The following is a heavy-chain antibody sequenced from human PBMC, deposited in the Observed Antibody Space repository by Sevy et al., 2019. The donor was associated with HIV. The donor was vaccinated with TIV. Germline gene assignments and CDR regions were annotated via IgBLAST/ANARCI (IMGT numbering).Heavy chain of an antibody. Sequence: GGSLRLSCAASGFDFSSYPMHWVRQAPGKGLEWVSVIAYDESTKYYGDSVRGRFTISRDNSKNTLYLQMNSLREEDTGVYYCARQGSSWTFDPWGQGTLLTVSS. CDR3: ARQGSSWTFDP. D-gene: IGHD6-13*01. CDR1: GFDFSSYP. J-gene: IGHJ5*02. V-gene: IGHV3-30-3*01. CDR2: IAYDESTK.